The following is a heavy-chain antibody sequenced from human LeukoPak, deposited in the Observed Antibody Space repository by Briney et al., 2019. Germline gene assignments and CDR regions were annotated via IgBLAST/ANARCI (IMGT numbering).Heavy chain of an antibody. Sequence: GGSLRLSCAASGFTFSSYAMHWVRQAPGKGLEWVAVISYDGSNKYYADSVKGRFTISRDNSKNTLYPQMNSLRAEDTAVYYCASYYDSSGYYYWGQGTLVTVSS. D-gene: IGHD3-22*01. CDR2: ISYDGSNK. V-gene: IGHV3-30-3*01. CDR1: GFTFSSYA. CDR3: ASYYDSSGYYY. J-gene: IGHJ4*02.